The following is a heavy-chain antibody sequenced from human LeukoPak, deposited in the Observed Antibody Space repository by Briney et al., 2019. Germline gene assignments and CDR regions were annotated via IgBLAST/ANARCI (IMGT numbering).Heavy chain of an antibody. D-gene: IGHD3-16*02. Sequence: PGGSLRPSCAASGFTFSSYGMHWVRQAPGKGLEWVAVIWYDGSNKYYADSVKGRFTISRDNAKNSLYLQMNSLRAEDTAVYYCARAMFGGVIGKFDYWGRGSLVTVSS. CDR2: IWYDGSNK. CDR3: ARAMFGGVIGKFDY. V-gene: IGHV3-33*01. CDR1: GFTFSSYG. J-gene: IGHJ4*02.